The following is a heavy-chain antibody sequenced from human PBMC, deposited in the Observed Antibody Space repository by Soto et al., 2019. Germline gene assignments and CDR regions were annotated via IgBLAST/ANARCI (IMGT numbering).Heavy chain of an antibody. J-gene: IGHJ4*02. Sequence: QVQLQQWGAGLLKPSETLSLTCAVYGGSFSAFYWCWIRQPPGKGLEWIGEINHSGSTNYSPSLKGRVTISVDTSKNQFSLKLSSVTAADTAVYYCARGLRRGWLRFFDYWGQGTLVTVSS. CDR1: GGSFSAFY. CDR2: INHSGST. D-gene: IGHD5-12*01. V-gene: IGHV4-34*01. CDR3: ARGLRRGWLRFFDY.